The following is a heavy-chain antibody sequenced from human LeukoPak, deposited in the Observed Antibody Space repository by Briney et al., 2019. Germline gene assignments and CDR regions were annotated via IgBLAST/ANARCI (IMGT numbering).Heavy chain of an antibody. J-gene: IGHJ6*02. CDR1: GFTFSSYW. CDR3: ARDGDSSSWYTIYYYGMDV. V-gene: IGHV3-74*01. D-gene: IGHD6-13*01. Sequence: GSLRLSCAASGFTFSSYWMHWVRQAPGKGLVWVSRINSDGSSTSYADSVKGRFTISRDNAKNTLYLQMNSLRAEDTAVYYCARDGDSSSWYTIYYYGMDVWGQGTTVTVSS. CDR2: INSDGSST.